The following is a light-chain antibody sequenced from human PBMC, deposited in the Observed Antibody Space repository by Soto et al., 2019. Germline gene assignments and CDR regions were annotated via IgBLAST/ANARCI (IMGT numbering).Light chain of an antibody. J-gene: IGKJ5*01. Sequence: DIQMTQSPSSLSASVGDRVTITCRASQSIGAWLAWYQQKPGKDPNLLMYKESHLEPGVPSRFSGSGSGTEFTLTISTLQPDEFATYYCQQYDIYPATFGQWTRLEIK. CDR3: QQYDIYPAT. CDR2: KES. V-gene: IGKV1-5*03. CDR1: QSIGAW.